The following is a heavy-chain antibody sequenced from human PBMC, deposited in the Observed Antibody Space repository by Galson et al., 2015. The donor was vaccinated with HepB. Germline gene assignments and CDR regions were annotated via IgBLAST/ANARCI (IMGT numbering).Heavy chain of an antibody. CDR2: IRHDGSNQ. Sequence: SLRLSCAASGFTFSNYGMHWVRQAPGKGLGWVAFIRHDGSNQFYGDSVKGRSTVSRDNSKNTLYLQMNSLRAEDTAVYYCAKVPFCSGGDCCYYYGMDVWGQGTTVTVSS. J-gene: IGHJ6*02. CDR1: GFTFSNYG. CDR3: AKVPFCSGGDCCYYYGMDV. D-gene: IGHD2-21*02. V-gene: IGHV3-30*02.